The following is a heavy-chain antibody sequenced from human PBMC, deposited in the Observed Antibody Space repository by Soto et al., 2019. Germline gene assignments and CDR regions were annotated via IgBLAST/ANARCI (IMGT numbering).Heavy chain of an antibody. CDR3: AREAVAAAGTFEYGMDV. D-gene: IGHD6-13*01. V-gene: IGHV1-18*01. CDR2: ISAYNGNT. CDR1: GYTFTSYG. Sequence: ASVKVSCKASGYTFTSYGISWVRQAPGQGLEWMGWISAYNGNTNYAQKLQGRVTMTTDTSTSTAYMELRSLRSDDTAVYYCAREAVAAAGTFEYGMDVWGQGTTVTVSS. J-gene: IGHJ6*02.